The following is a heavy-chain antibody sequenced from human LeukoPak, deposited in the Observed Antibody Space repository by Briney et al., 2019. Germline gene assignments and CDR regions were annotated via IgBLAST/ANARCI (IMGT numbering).Heavy chain of an antibody. V-gene: IGHV3-23*01. Sequence: PGGSLRLSCAASGFTFISYAMAWVRQAPGKGLEWVSTISAYGGKTYYADSVKGRFTISRDNSKNTLYLQMSSLRAEETAVYYCARGGHYDTGAYFEYYFDSWGQGTLVTVSS. CDR3: ARGGHYDTGAYFEYYFDS. CDR2: ISAYGGKT. CDR1: GFTFISYA. J-gene: IGHJ4*02. D-gene: IGHD3-22*01.